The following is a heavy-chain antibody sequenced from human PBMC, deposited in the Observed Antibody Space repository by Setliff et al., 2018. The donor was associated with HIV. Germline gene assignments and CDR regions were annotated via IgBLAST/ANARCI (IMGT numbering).Heavy chain of an antibody. Sequence: GGSLRLSCAASGFTFDRYWMHWVRQAPGEGLVWVSRVNTDGSIKTYADSVKDRFTISRDNAKNTLYLQMNSLRAEDTALYYCAKDTAIAAAGYFDLWGRGTLVTVSS. J-gene: IGHJ2*01. CDR3: AKDTAIAAAGYFDL. D-gene: IGHD6-13*01. CDR2: VNTDGSIK. V-gene: IGHV3-74*01. CDR1: GFTFDRYW.